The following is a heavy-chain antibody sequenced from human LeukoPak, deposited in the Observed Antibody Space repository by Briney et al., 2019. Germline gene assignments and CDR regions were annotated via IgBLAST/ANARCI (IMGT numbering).Heavy chain of an antibody. CDR3: ARKGYYDSSDYQDY. V-gene: IGHV3-30*03. J-gene: IGHJ4*02. CDR1: GFTFSSYG. CDR2: ISYDGSYK. D-gene: IGHD3-22*01. Sequence: PGGSLRLSCTASGFTFSSYGMHSVRQAPGKGLDWVAVISYDGSYKYYAGSVKGRFTISRDNSKNTLYLQMNSLRDEDTAVYYCARKGYYDSSDYQDYWGQGTLVTVSS.